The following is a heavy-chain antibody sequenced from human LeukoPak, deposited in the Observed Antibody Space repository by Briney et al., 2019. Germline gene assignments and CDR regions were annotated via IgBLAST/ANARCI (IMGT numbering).Heavy chain of an antibody. Sequence: SETLPLTCTVSGGSISSGGYYWSWIRQHPGKGLEWIGYIYYSGSTYYNPSLKSRVTVSVDTSKNHFSLRLSSVTAADTAVYYCARHPFATPFDYWGPGTLVTVSS. J-gene: IGHJ4*02. V-gene: IGHV4-31*03. CDR3: ARHPFATPFDY. CDR2: IYYSGST. CDR1: GGSISSGGYY. D-gene: IGHD2-15*01.